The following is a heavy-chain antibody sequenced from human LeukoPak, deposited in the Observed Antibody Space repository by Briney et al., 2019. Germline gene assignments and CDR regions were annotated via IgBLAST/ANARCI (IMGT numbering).Heavy chain of an antibody. CDR2: ISGSGGST. J-gene: IGHJ6*02. CDR3: AKVEGYSYGPYYGMDV. D-gene: IGHD5-18*01. Sequence: GGSLRLSCAASGFTFSSYAMSWVRQAPGKGLEWVSAISGSGGSTYYADSVKGRFTISRDNSKNTLYLQMNSLRAEDTAVYYCAKVEGYSYGPYYGMDVWGQGTTVTVSS. CDR1: GFTFSSYA. V-gene: IGHV3-23*01.